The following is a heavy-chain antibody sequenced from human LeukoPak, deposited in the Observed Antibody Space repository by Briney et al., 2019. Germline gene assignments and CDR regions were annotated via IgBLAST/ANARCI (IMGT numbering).Heavy chain of an antibody. J-gene: IGHJ2*01. CDR1: GGSISSYY. CDR2: IYYSGST. D-gene: IGHD6-13*01. CDR3: ARVSEYSSSWADWYFDL. V-gene: IGHV4-59*01. Sequence: SETLSLTCTVSGGSISSYYWSWIRQPPGKGLEWIGYIYYSGSTNYNPSLKSRVTISVDTSKNQFSLKLSSVTAADTAVYYCARVSEYSSSWADWYFDLWGRGTPVTVSS.